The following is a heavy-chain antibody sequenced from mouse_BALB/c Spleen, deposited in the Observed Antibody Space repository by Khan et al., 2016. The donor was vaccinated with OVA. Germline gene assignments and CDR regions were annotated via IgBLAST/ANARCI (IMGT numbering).Heavy chain of an antibody. CDR1: GYSITSGYG. Sequence: EVQLQQSGPGLVKPSQSLSLTCTVTGYSITSGYGWNWIRQFPGNKLEWMGYISYSGSTNYNPSLKRRISITLDTSKNQFFLQLKSVTTEETATYYCARTARIKYWGQGTTLTVSS. CDR3: ARTARIKY. V-gene: IGHV3-2*02. D-gene: IGHD1-2*01. J-gene: IGHJ2*01. CDR2: ISYSGST.